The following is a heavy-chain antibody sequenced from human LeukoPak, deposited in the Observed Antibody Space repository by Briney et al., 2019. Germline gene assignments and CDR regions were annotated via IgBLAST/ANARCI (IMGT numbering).Heavy chain of an antibody. J-gene: IGHJ6*03. CDR2: ISGSGDNT. CDR1: GFTFSSYA. CDR3: ARDHQYCSGGSCPYYYMDV. D-gene: IGHD2-15*01. V-gene: IGHV3-23*01. Sequence: GGSLRLSCAGSGFTFSSYAMSWVRQAPGKGLEWVSTISGSGDNTYYADPVKGRFTISRDNSKNTLYLQMNSLRAEDTAVYYCARDHQYCSGGSCPYYYMDVWGKGTTVTVSS.